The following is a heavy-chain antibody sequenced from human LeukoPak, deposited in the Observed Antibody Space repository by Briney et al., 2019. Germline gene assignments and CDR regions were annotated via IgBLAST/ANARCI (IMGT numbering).Heavy chain of an antibody. CDR1: GFTFSSYG. V-gene: IGHV3-30*18. J-gene: IGHJ6*02. CDR2: ISYDGSNK. CDR3: AKSIMDYYGMDV. Sequence: GGSLRLSCAASGFTFSSYGMHWVRQAPGKGLEWVAVISYDGSNKYYADSVKGRFTISRDNSKNTLYLQMNSLRAEDTAVYYCAKSIMDYYGMDVWGQGTTVTVSS. D-gene: IGHD2-8*01.